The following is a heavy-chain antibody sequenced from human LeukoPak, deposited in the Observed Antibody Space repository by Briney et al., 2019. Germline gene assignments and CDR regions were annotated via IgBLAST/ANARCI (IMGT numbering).Heavy chain of an antibody. Sequence: PSETLSLTCAVYGGSFSDYYWSWIRQPPGKGLEWIGEINHSGSTNYNPSLESRVTVSVDTSKNQFSLKVSSVTAADTAVYYCARAAANFNWFDPWGQGTLVTVSS. D-gene: IGHD1-1*01. CDR3: ARAAANFNWFDP. CDR1: GGSFSDYY. CDR2: INHSGST. J-gene: IGHJ5*02. V-gene: IGHV4-34*01.